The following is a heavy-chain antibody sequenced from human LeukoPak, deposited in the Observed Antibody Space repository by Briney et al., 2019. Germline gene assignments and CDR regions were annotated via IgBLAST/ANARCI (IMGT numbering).Heavy chain of an antibody. D-gene: IGHD2-2*01. CDR2: ITGTGGST. J-gene: IGHJ4*02. CDR1: GFTFSSYT. CDR3: TKDALISYRGAWSQSDY. Sequence: GSLRLSCAASGFTFSSYTVSWVRQAPGKGLEWVSGITGTGGSTYHADSVKGRFTISRDNSKNTLYLQMNRLRAEDTAIYYCTKDALISYRGAWSQSDYWGQGTLVTVSS. V-gene: IGHV3-23*01.